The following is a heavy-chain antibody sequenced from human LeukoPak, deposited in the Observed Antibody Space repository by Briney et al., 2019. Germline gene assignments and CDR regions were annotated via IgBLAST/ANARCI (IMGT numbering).Heavy chain of an antibody. V-gene: IGHV1-69*05. CDR1: GGTFSSYA. D-gene: IGHD5-18*01. J-gene: IGHJ4*02. Sequence: SVKVSCKASGGTFSSYAISWVRQAPGQGLEWMGGIIPIFGTANYEQKFQGRVTITTDESTSTAYMELSSLRSEDTAVYYCARAPRWIQLWYYFDYWGQGTLVTVSS. CDR3: ARAPRWIQLWYYFDY. CDR2: IIPIFGTA.